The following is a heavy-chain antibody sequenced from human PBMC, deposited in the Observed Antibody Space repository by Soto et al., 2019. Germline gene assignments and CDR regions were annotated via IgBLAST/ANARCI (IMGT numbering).Heavy chain of an antibody. V-gene: IGHV3-53*01. Sequence: GGSLRLSCAASGFTVSSNYMSWVRQAPGKGLEWVSVIYSGGSTYYADSVKGRFTISRDNSKNTLYLQMNSLRAEDTAVYYCAREVNYYYGMDVWGQGTTVTVSS. J-gene: IGHJ6*02. CDR2: IYSGGST. CDR3: AREVNYYYGMDV. D-gene: IGHD3-10*01. CDR1: GFTVSSNY.